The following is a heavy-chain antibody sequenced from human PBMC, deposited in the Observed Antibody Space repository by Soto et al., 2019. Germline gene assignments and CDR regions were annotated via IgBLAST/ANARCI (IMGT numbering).Heavy chain of an antibody. CDR3: ARGDSSSSPYYYYYYRMDV. Sequence: SQTLSLTCAISGDSVSSNSAAWNWIRQSPSRGLEWLGRTYYRSKWYNDYAVSVKSRITINPDTSKNQFSLQLNSVTPEDTAVYYCARGDSSSSPYYYYYYRMDVWGQGTTVTVSS. D-gene: IGHD6-6*01. J-gene: IGHJ6*02. V-gene: IGHV6-1*01. CDR2: TYYRSKWYN. CDR1: GDSVSSNSAA.